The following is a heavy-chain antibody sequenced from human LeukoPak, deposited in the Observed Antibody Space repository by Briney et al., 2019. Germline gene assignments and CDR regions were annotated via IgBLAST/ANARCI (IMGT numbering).Heavy chain of an antibody. Sequence: GGSLRLSCAASGFTFSSYAMHWVRQAPGKGLEWVSYISSSGSTIYYADSVKGRFTISRDNAKNSLYLQMNSLRAEDTAVYYCASWGTVTTDYYYGMDVWGQGTTVTVSS. CDR3: ASWGTVTTDYYYGMDV. D-gene: IGHD4-11*01. V-gene: IGHV3-48*03. J-gene: IGHJ6*02. CDR1: GFTFSSYA. CDR2: ISSSGSTI.